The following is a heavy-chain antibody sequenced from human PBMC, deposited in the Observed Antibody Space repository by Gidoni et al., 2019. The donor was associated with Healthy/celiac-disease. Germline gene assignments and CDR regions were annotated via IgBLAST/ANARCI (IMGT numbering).Heavy chain of an antibody. V-gene: IGHV3-21*01. Sequence: EVQLVESGGGLVKHGGSLRLSCAASGFTFSSYSMNWVRQAPGKGLEWVSSISSSSSYIYYADSVKGRFTISRDNAKNSLYLQMNSLRAEDTAVYYCARDLGGGMWLHDAFDIWGQGTMVTVSS. CDR3: ARDLGGGMWLHDAFDI. CDR2: ISSSSSYI. D-gene: IGHD3-16*01. CDR1: GFTFSSYS. J-gene: IGHJ3*02.